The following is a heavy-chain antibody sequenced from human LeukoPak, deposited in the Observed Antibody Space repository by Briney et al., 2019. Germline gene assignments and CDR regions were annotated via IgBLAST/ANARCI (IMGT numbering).Heavy chain of an antibody. CDR2: IDHTGST. V-gene: IGHV4-4*02. D-gene: IGHD4-11*01. CDR1: GDSITSSNW. CDR3: ATTLTYTYMDV. J-gene: IGHJ6*03. Sequence: PSETLSLTCAVSGDSITSSNWWNWVRQPPGKGLEWIGEIDHTGSTNYNPSLRSRVTISLDKSKNQFSLKVTSLTAADTAVYYCATTLTYTYMDVWGKGTTVTVSS.